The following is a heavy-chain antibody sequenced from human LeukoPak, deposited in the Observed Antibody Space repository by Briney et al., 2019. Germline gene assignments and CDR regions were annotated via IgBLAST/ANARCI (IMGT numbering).Heavy chain of an antibody. J-gene: IGHJ4*01. D-gene: IGHD3-3*01. V-gene: IGHV4-38-2*02. CDR1: GSSITTAFY. CDR3: TRVVTSGSYTLDN. Sequence: SETLSLTCTVSGSSITTAFYWGWIRQPPGKGLEWIGSIYHSGSTSYNPSLKSRVTISVHTSKNQFSLKLTAMTAADTAVYYCTRVVTSGSYTLDNWGHGTLVTVSS. CDR2: IYHSGST.